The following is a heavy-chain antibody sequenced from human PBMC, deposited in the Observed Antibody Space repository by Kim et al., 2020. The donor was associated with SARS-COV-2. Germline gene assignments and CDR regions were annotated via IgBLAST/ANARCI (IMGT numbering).Heavy chain of an antibody. CDR3: AKDRAGPALVN. Sequence: GGSLRLSCAASGFTFSSYAMRWVRQAPGKGLEWVAAIGGSGGRTYYADSVKGRFTISRDNSKNTLYLQMNSLRAEDTAVYYCAKDRAGPALVNWGQGTLVTVSS. J-gene: IGHJ4*02. CDR2: IGGSGGRT. D-gene: IGHD2-21*01. V-gene: IGHV3-23*01. CDR1: GFTFSSYA.